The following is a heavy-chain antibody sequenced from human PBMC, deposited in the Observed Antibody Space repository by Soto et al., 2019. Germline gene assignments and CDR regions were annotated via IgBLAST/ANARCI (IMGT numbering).Heavy chain of an antibody. V-gene: IGHV4-4*02. J-gene: IGHJ4*02. CDR2: ISHSGNT. D-gene: IGHD3-3*02. CDR1: GDSINSSHW. Sequence: QVQLQESGPGLVKPSGTLSLTCVVSGDSINSSHWWNWVRQPPEKGLEWIGQISHSGNTSYNPSLTSRVTISVDKSKSHFSLKLTSVTAADTAVYYRAARHFWSRPWTDRRLDYWGQGTLVTVSS. CDR3: AARHFWSRPWTDRRLDY.